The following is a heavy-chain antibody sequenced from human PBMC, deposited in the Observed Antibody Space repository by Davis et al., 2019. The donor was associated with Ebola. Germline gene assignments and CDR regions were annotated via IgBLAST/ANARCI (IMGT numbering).Heavy chain of an antibody. CDR2: ISSSGSTI. CDR3: TTELEEWFRESYYYYGMDV. V-gene: IGHV3-48*03. Sequence: GESLKISCAASGFTFSSYEMNWVRQAPGKGLEWVSYISSSGSTIYYADSVKGRFTISRDNAKNSLYLQMNSLKTEDTAVYYCTTELEEWFRESYYYYGMDVWGQGTTVTVSS. CDR1: GFTFSSYE. J-gene: IGHJ6*02. D-gene: IGHD3-10*01.